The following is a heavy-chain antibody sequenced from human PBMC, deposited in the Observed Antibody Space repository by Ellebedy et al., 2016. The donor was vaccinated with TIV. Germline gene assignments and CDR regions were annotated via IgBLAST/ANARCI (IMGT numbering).Heavy chain of an antibody. D-gene: IGHD6-19*01. Sequence: GESLKISCAASGFTFSSYAMSWVRQAPGKGLEWVSAISGSGGSTYYADSVKGRFTISRDNSKNTLYLQMNSLRAEDTAVYYYAKEAVAGNYYYGMDVWGQGTTVTVSS. V-gene: IGHV3-23*01. CDR1: GFTFSSYA. CDR3: AKEAVAGNYYYGMDV. CDR2: ISGSGGST. J-gene: IGHJ6*02.